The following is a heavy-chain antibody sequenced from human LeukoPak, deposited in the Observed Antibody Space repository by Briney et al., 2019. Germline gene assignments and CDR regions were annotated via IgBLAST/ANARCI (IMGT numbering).Heavy chain of an antibody. D-gene: IGHD2-2*01. V-gene: IGHV3-23*01. CDR2: ISGSGGST. CDR3: AKDGDIVVVPAATDFDY. CDR1: GFTFSSYA. J-gene: IGHJ4*02. Sequence: GGSLRLSCAASGFTFSSYAMRWVRQAPGKGVEWVSAISGSGGSTYYADSVKGRFTISRDNSKNTLYLQMNSLRAEDTAVYYCAKDGDIVVVPAATDFDYWGQGTLVTVSS.